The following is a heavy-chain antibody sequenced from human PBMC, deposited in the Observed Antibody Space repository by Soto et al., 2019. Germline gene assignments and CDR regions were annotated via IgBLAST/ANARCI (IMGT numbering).Heavy chain of an antibody. CDR3: ARGGLEPFDH. J-gene: IGHJ4*02. CDR1: GFTFSTFS. V-gene: IGHV3-48*01. D-gene: IGHD1-1*01. CDR2: IGGSGGSI. Sequence: QSGGSLRLSCAASGFTFSTFSMNWVRQAPGKGLEWLSYIGGSGGSISYADSVKGRFTISRDNGKNTLYLQLNDLRVEDTATYYCARGGLEPFDHWGQGALVTVSS.